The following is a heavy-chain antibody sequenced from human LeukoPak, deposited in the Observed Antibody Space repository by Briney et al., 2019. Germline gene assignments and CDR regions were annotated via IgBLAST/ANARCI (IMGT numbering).Heavy chain of an antibody. CDR2: INQDGSEK. CDR3: ARNYGGDDF. Sequence: GGSLRLSCAASRFIFSSYWMSWVRQAPGRGLEWVANINQDGSEKYYVDSVKGRFTISRDNAKNSLYLQMNSLRAEDRAVYYCARNYGGDDFWGQGTLVTVSS. D-gene: IGHD4-23*01. J-gene: IGHJ4*02. CDR1: RFIFSSYW. V-gene: IGHV3-7*01.